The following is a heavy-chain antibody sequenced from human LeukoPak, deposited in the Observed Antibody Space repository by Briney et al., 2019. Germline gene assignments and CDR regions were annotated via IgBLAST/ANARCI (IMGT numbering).Heavy chain of an antibody. D-gene: IGHD3-22*01. CDR3: ARGMYYYDGSGDY. Sequence: PSETLSLTCNVSGGSISSYYWSWIRQPPGKGLEWIGYIYYSGSTNYSSSLKSRVTISINTSKNQFSLNLISVTAADTAVYYCARGMYYYDGSGDYWGQGIQVTVSS. V-gene: IGHV4-59*08. CDR2: IYYSGST. CDR1: GGSISSYY. J-gene: IGHJ4*02.